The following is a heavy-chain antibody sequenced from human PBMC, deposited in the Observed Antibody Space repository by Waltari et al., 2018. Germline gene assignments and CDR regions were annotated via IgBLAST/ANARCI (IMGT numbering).Heavy chain of an antibody. CDR3: AKGGASSRPFDQ. V-gene: IGHV4-59*01. Sequence: QVQLQESGPGLVKPSATLSLTCTVSRGSLSVDYWSWIRQPPGKGLEWIAFIHHTGSTNSNPSLASRVTISVDTSKNQFSLRLSSVTAADTAVYYCAKGGASSRPFDQWGQGTLVTVSS. CDR2: IHHTGST. J-gene: IGHJ4*02. CDR1: RGSLSVDY.